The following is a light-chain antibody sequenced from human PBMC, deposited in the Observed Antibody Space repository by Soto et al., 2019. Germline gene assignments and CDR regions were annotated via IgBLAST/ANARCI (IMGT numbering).Light chain of an antibody. J-gene: IGKJ1*01. V-gene: IGKV1-9*01. CDR2: AAS. CDR1: QGIGND. CDR3: QQLNSYPRAK. Sequence: DIQVTQSPGSLSASLGDRGTSTFPASQGIGNDLAWYQQKPGKAPKLLIYAASTLQSGVPSGFSGSGSGTEFTLTISSLQPEDFATYYCQQLNSYPRAKFGQGTKVDIK.